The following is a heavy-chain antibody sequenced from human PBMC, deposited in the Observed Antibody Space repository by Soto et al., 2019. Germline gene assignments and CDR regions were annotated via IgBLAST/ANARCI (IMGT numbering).Heavy chain of an antibody. CDR3: ARLSTGSSYLYNWFDP. V-gene: IGHV4-31*03. D-gene: IGHD3-10*01. CDR2: IYYSGST. J-gene: IGHJ5*02. CDR1: GGSISSGGYY. Sequence: QVQLQETGPGLVKPSQTLSLTCTVSGGSISSGGYYWSWIRQHPGKGLEWIGYIYYSGSTYYNPSLNSRGTISVDTSKNQFSLKLSSVTAADPAVYYCARLSTGSSYLYNWFDPWGQGTKVTVSS.